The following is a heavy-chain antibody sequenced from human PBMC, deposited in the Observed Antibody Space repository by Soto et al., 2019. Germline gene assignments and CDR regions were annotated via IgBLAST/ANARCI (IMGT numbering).Heavy chain of an antibody. J-gene: IGHJ2*01. D-gene: IGHD6-19*01. CDR3: ARVGIAVAGTYWYFDL. Sequence: QVQLVESGGGVVQPGRSPRLSCAASGFTFSSYAMHWVRQAPGKGLEWVAVISYDGSNKYYADSVKGRFTISRDNSKNTLYLQMNSLRAEDTAVYYCARVGIAVAGTYWYFDLWGRGTLVTVSS. CDR1: GFTFSSYA. V-gene: IGHV3-30-3*01. CDR2: ISYDGSNK.